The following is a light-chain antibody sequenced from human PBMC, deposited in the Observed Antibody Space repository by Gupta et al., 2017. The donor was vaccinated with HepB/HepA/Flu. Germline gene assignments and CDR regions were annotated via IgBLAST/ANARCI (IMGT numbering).Light chain of an antibody. V-gene: IGKV1-39*01. Sequence: DIPRTQCPSSLSASVRDRVTIQCRARQSISSYLNLYHQKPRKAPTLLIYAAASLQGGVASKFSSSGSWTDVTLTSSSLQPEDFATYYCQQSYSTLPITFGPGTKVDIK. CDR1: QSISSY. J-gene: IGKJ3*01. CDR2: AAA. CDR3: QQSYSTLPIT.